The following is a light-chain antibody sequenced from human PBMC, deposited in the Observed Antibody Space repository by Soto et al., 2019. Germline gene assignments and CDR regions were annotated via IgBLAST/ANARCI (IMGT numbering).Light chain of an antibody. V-gene: IGKV3-15*01. CDR1: QSVSSN. Sequence: ELVMTQSPATLSVSPGERATLSCRASQSVSSNLAWYQQKPGQAPRLLIYGTSTRATGIPARFSGSGSGTEFTITISSLQSEDFAVYYCQQYNNWPLFGPGTKVDIK. CDR3: QQYNNWPL. CDR2: GTS. J-gene: IGKJ3*01.